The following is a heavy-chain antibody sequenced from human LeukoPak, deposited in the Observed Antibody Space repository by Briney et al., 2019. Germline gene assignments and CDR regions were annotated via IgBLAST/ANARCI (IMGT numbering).Heavy chain of an antibody. CDR2: IYYSGSV. J-gene: IGHJ4*02. Sequence: SETLSLTCSVSGGPVSRNYWSWIRQPPGKGLEWIAYIYYSGSVNYNPSLKSRVTISVDTSKNQFSLMLRSVTAADTAVYFCAKSPGPSSYEYDSSGYFFDHWGQGTLVTVSS. V-gene: IGHV4-59*02. CDR1: GGPVSRNY. D-gene: IGHD3-22*01. CDR3: AKSPGPSSYEYDSSGYFFDH.